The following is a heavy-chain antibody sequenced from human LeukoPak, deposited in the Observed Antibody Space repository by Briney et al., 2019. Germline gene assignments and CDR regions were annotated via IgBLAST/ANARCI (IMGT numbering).Heavy chain of an antibody. Sequence: SETLSLTCTVSGGSISSSSYYWGWIRQPPGKGLEWIGSIYYSGSTYYNPSLKSRVTISVDTSKNQFSLKMSSVTAADTAVYYCARHDYGDYGGLDPWGQGTLVTVST. CDR2: IYYSGST. V-gene: IGHV4-39*01. D-gene: IGHD4-17*01. J-gene: IGHJ5*02. CDR1: GGSISSSSYY. CDR3: ARHDYGDYGGLDP.